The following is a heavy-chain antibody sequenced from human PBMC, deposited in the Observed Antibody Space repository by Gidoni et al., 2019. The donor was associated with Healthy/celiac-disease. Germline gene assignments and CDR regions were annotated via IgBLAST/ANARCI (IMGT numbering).Heavy chain of an antibody. CDR1: GGTFSSSA. J-gene: IGHJ6*02. Sequence: QVQLVQSGAEVKKPGSSVKVSCKASGGTFSSSAISWVRQAPGQGLEWMGGIIPIFGTANYAQKFQGRVTITADESTSTAYMELSSLRSEDTAVYYCARDWGYSYGYYSYYGMDVWGQGTTVTVSS. CDR3: ARDWGYSYGYYSYYGMDV. D-gene: IGHD5-18*01. V-gene: IGHV1-69*01. CDR2: IIPIFGTA.